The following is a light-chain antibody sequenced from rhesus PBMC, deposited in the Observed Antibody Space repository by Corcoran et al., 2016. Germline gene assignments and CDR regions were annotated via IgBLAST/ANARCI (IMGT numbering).Light chain of an antibody. V-gene: IGKV1-21*01. CDR3: QQYNSAPLT. CDR1: QGISSW. J-gene: IGKJ4*01. Sequence: DIQMTQSPSSLSASVGDRVTITCRASQGISSWVAWYQQKPGKAPKLLIYKAASLQSGVPSRFSGSGSGTDFNLAISSLQPEDFASYYCQQYNSAPLTFGEGAKVEIK. CDR2: KAA.